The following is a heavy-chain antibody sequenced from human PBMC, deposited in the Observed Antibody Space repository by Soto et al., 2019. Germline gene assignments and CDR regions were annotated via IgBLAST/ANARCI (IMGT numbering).Heavy chain of an antibody. J-gene: IGHJ4*02. CDR3: ARVKGVAMVDQGIFDY. D-gene: IGHD5-18*01. CDR2: ISYDGSNK. Sequence: HPGGSLRLSCAASGFTFSSYAMHWVRQAPGKGLEWVAVISYDGSNKYYADSVKGRFTISRDNSKNTLYLQMNSLRAEDTAVYYCARVKGVAMVDQGIFDYWGQGTLVTVSS. CDR1: GFTFSSYA. V-gene: IGHV3-30-3*01.